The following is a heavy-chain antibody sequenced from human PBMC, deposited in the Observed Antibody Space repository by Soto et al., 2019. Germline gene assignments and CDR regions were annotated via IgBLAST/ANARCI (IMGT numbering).Heavy chain of an antibody. D-gene: IGHD1-26*01. CDR1: GGSISSYY. CDR2: IYYSGST. V-gene: IGHV4-59*01. J-gene: IGHJ6*02. Sequence: QVQLQESGPGLVKPSETLSLTCTVSGGSISSYYWSWIRQPPGKGLEWIGYIYYSGSTNYNPSLKSRVTISVDTSKNKFSLKLSSVTAADTAVYYCARDRVLSGSYYGMDVWGQGTLVTVSS. CDR3: ARDRVLSGSYYGMDV.